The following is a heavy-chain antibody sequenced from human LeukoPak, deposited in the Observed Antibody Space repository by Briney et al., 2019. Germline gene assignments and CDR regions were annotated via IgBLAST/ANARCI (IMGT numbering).Heavy chain of an antibody. Sequence: GASVKVSCKASGYTFTSYYMHWVRQAPGQGLEWMGIINPSGGSTSYAQKFRGRVTMTRDTSTSTVYMELSSLRSEDTAVYYCARDRQQLGTGLLFWGQGTLVTVSS. J-gene: IGHJ4*02. D-gene: IGHD6-13*01. CDR1: GYTFTSYY. CDR2: INPSGGST. V-gene: IGHV1-46*01. CDR3: ARDRQQLGTGLLF.